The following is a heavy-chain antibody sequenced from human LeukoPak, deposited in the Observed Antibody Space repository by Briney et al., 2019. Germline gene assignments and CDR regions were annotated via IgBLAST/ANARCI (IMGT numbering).Heavy chain of an antibody. Sequence: PGRSLRLSCAASGFTFSSYGMHWVRQAPGKGLEWVAVIWYDGSNKYYADSVKGRFTISRDNSKNTLYLQMSSLRVDDTAVYYCAKAASSSWPSYYYGMDVWGQGTTVTVSS. CDR3: AKAASSSWPSYYYGMDV. CDR2: IWYDGSNK. D-gene: IGHD6-13*01. V-gene: IGHV3-33*06. J-gene: IGHJ6*02. CDR1: GFTFSSYG.